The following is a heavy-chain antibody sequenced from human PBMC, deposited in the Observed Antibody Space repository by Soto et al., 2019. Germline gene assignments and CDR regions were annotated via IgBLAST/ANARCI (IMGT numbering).Heavy chain of an antibody. J-gene: IGHJ6*02. CDR3: ARGNRGASYYGMDV. D-gene: IGHD3-16*01. V-gene: IGHV3-7*01. Sequence: GGSLRLSCAASGFTFSSYWMSWVRQAPGKGLEWVANIKQDGSEKYYVDSVKGRFTISRDNAKNSLYLQMNSLRAEDTAVYYCARGNRGASYYGMDVWGQGTTVTVSS. CDR1: GFTFSSYW. CDR2: IKQDGSEK.